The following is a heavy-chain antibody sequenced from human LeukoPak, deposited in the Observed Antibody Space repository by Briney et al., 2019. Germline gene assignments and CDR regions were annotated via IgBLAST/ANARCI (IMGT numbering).Heavy chain of an antibody. V-gene: IGHV1-69*06. Sequence: GASVKVSCKASGGTFSSYAISWVRQAPGQGLEWMGGIIPIFGTANYAQKFQGRVTITADKSTSTAYMELSSLRSEDTAVYYCASGSHSSSWYLDFDYWGQGTLVTVSS. CDR3: ASGSHSSSWYLDFDY. CDR1: GGTFSSYA. J-gene: IGHJ4*02. D-gene: IGHD6-13*01. CDR2: IIPIFGTA.